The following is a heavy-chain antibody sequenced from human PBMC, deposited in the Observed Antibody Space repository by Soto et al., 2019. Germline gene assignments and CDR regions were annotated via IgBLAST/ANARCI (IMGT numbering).Heavy chain of an antibody. J-gene: IGHJ4*02. CDR2: IIPIFGTA. CDR3: ARGASAMEPYYFDY. Sequence: QVQLVQSGAEVKKPGSSVKVSCKASGGTFSSYAISWVRQAPGQGLEWMGGIIPIFGTANYAQKFQGRVTITADESTSTAYMERSSLRSEDTAVYYCARGASAMEPYYFDYWGQGTLVTVSS. CDR1: GGTFSSYA. V-gene: IGHV1-69*01. D-gene: IGHD5-18*01.